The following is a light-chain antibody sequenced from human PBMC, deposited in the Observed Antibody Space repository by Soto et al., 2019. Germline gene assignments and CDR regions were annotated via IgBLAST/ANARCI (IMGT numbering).Light chain of an antibody. CDR1: SGHSSYI. CDR3: ETWESNTHTV. Sequence: QAVVTQSSSASASLGSSVKLTCTLSSGHSSYIIAWHQQQPGQAPRHLMKLEGIGSYNKGSGVPDRLSGSSSGADRYLTVSNLQFEDEADYYCETWESNTHTVFGGGTKVTVL. CDR2: LEGIGSY. J-gene: IGLJ3*02. V-gene: IGLV4-60*02.